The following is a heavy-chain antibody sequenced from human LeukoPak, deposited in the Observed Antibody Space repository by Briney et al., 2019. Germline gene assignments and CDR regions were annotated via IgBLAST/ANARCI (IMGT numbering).Heavy chain of an antibody. J-gene: IGHJ6*02. CDR3: ARSTAMVHYYYGMDV. D-gene: IGHD5-18*01. CDR2: MSHDGSYE. CDR1: GFIFTSYD. V-gene: IGHV3-30*03. Sequence: GGSLRLSCAASGFIFTSYDMHWVRQAPGKGLEWVADMSHDGSYENYADSVKGRFTISRDNAKNSLYLQMNSLRAEDTAVYYCARSTAMVHYYYGMDVWGQGTTVTVSS.